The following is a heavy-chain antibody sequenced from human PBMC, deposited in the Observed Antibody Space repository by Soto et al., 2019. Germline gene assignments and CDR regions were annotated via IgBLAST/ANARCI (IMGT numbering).Heavy chain of an antibody. V-gene: IGHV1-69*13. CDR3: ARDAWELPPSYYYYGMDV. CDR1: GGTFSSYA. D-gene: IGHD1-26*01. Sequence: SVKVSCKASGGTFSSYAISWVRQAPGQGLEWMGGIIPIFGTANYAQKFQGRVTITADESTSTAYMELSSLRSEDTAVYYCARDAWELPPSYYYYGMDVWGQGTTVTVSS. CDR2: IIPIFGTA. J-gene: IGHJ6*02.